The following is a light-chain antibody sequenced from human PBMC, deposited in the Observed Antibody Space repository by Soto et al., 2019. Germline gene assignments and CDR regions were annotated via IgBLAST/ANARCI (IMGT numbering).Light chain of an antibody. V-gene: IGKV3-15*01. CDR1: QSVGGD. CDR2: GAS. J-gene: IGKJ1*01. CDR3: LQYNKWPRT. Sequence: DIVMTQSPATLSVSPGERATLSCRARQSVGGDLAWYQQKPGQAPRRLVYGASARAPGVPDRFDGSGSGTEYTLTISSLQSEDFAVYYCLQYNKWPRTLGQGTKVEIK.